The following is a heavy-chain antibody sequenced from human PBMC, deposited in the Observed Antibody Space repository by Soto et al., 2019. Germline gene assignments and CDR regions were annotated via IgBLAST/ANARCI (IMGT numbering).Heavy chain of an antibody. J-gene: IGHJ4*02. CDR3: TRPYSNLPLVFDY. CDR2: IRSKAYGGTT. V-gene: IGHV3-49*03. CDR1: GFTFGDYA. D-gene: IGHD4-4*01. Sequence: SLRLSCTASGFTFGDYALNWLRQAPGKGLEWVGFIRSKAYGGTTEYAASVKGRFTISRDDSKSIAYLQMNSLQTEDTAVYYCTRPYSNLPLVFDYWGQGTLVTVS.